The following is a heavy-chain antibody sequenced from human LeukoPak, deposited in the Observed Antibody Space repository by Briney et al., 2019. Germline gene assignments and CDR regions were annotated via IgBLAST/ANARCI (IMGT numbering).Heavy chain of an antibody. D-gene: IGHD7-27*01. CDR2: IDPKSGGT. J-gene: IGHJ3*01. CDR3: ARELGINAFDV. CDR1: GYTLTKNH. Sequence: ASVKVSCKASGYTLTKNHLYWVRQAPGQGLEWMGWIDPKSGGTNFARNFQGRLTMTRDTSINTAYMELTRLTSDDTTVYYCARELGINAFDVWGQGTMVTVSS. V-gene: IGHV1-2*02.